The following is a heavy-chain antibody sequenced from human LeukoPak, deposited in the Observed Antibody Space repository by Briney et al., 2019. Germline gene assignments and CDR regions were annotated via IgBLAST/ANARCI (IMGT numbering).Heavy chain of an antibody. Sequence: PGRSLRLSCAASGFTFSSYGMHWVRQAPGKGLEWGGVIWYDGSNKYYADSVKGRFTISRDNSKNTLYLQMNSLRAEDTAVYYCARDTYDDYVPLDYWGQGTLVTVSS. CDR1: GFTFSSYG. V-gene: IGHV3-33*01. D-gene: IGHD4-17*01. J-gene: IGHJ4*02. CDR3: ARDTYDDYVPLDY. CDR2: IWYDGSNK.